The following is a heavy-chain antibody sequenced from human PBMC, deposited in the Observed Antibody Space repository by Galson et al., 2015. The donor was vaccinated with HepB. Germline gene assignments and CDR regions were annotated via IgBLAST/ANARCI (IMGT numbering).Heavy chain of an antibody. CDR2: IYPGDSDI. CDR1: GYSFSGYW. J-gene: IGHJ6*02. D-gene: IGHD2-15*01. CDR3: ARVDCSGGRCYSILGFYFYNMDV. Sequence: QSGAEVKTPGESLTISCKTYGYSFSGYWLAWVRQMPGKGLEWMGIIYPGDSDIRYSPSFQGHVSISADKSITTAYLHWSSLKASDTAIYYCARVDCSGGRCYSILGFYFYNMDVWGQGTTVTVSS. V-gene: IGHV5-51*01.